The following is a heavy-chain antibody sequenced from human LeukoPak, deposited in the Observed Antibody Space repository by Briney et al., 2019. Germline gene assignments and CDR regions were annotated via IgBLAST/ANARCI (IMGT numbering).Heavy chain of an antibody. CDR3: AKGWNYDFWSGDTDAFDI. D-gene: IGHD3-3*01. Sequence: GGSLRLSCAASGFTFSIYAMSWVRQAPGKGLEWVSAISGSGGSTYYADSVKGRFTISRDNSKNTLYLQMNSLRAEDTAVYYCAKGWNYDFWSGDTDAFDIWGQGTMVTVSS. CDR1: GFTFSIYA. J-gene: IGHJ3*02. V-gene: IGHV3-23*01. CDR2: ISGSGGST.